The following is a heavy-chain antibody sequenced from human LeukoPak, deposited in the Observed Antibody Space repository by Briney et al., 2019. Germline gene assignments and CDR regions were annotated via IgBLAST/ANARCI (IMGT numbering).Heavy chain of an antibody. V-gene: IGHV3-30-3*02. D-gene: IGHD3-16*02. CDR3: AKNREDYVWGSYRSSFDY. CDR2: ISYDGSNK. J-gene: IGHJ4*02. CDR1: GFTFSSYA. Sequence: SGGSLRLSCAASGFTFSSYAMHWVRQAPGKGLEWVAVISYDGSNKYYADSVKGRFTISRDNSKNTLYLQMNSLRAEDTAVYYCAKNREDYVWGSYRSSFDYWGQGTLVTVSS.